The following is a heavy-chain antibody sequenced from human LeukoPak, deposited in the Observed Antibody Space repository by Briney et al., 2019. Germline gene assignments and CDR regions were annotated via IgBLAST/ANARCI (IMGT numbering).Heavy chain of an antibody. CDR2: IYYSGST. V-gene: IGHV4-59*01. D-gene: IGHD3-9*01. CDR1: GGSISSYY. CDR3: ARDVGRYLLDY. Sequence: SETLSLTCTVSGGSISSYYWSWIRQPPGKGLEWIGYIYYSGSTNYNPSLKSRVTISVDTSKHQFSVQRGSVSAAYTAAYYCARDVGRYLLDYWGQGTLVTVSS. J-gene: IGHJ4*02.